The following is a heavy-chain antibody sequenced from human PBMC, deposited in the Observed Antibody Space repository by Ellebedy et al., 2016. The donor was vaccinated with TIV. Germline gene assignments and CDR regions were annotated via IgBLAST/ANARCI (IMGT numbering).Heavy chain of an antibody. D-gene: IGHD2-2*01. CDR3: ARVIVVVPAAKGGAFDI. Sequence: AASVKVSCKASGYTFTSYDINWVRQATGQGLEWMGWMNPNSGNTGYAQKFQGRVTITRNTSISTAYMELSSLRSEDTAVYYCARVIVVVPAAKGGAFDIWGQGTMVTVSS. CDR1: GYTFTSYD. J-gene: IGHJ3*02. V-gene: IGHV1-8*03. CDR2: MNPNSGNT.